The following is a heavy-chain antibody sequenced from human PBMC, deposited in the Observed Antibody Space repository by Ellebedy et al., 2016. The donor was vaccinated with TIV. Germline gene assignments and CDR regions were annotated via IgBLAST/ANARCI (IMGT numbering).Heavy chain of an antibody. CDR3: ARGTWRRDGYNLRAFDI. V-gene: IGHV3-7*04. J-gene: IGHJ3*02. CDR1: GFSISSHW. Sequence: GGSLRLSCAVSGFSISSHWMSWLRQAPGKGLEWVANIKQDGSEKYYVDSVKGRFTISRDNAKNSLYLQMNSLRAEDTAVYYCARGTWRRDGYNLRAFDIWGQGTMVTVSS. D-gene: IGHD5-24*01. CDR2: IKQDGSEK.